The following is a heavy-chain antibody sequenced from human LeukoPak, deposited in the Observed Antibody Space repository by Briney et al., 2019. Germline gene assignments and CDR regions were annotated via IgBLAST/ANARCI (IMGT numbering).Heavy chain of an antibody. Sequence: ASVKVSCKASGYTFSSHYMHWVRQAPGQGLEWMGIINPSGGSTTYAQKFQGRVIMTRDMSTSTVYMELSSLRSEDTAVYYCATKSAAGAFDIWGQGTMVTVSS. CDR1: GYTFSSHY. J-gene: IGHJ3*02. D-gene: IGHD6-13*01. V-gene: IGHV1-46*01. CDR3: ATKSAAGAFDI. CDR2: INPSGGST.